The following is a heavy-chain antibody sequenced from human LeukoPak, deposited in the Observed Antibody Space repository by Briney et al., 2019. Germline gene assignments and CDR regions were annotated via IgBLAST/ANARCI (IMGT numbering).Heavy chain of an antibody. Sequence: SETLSLTCTVSGGSISSYYWSWIRQPPGKGLEWIGYIYYSGSTNYNPSLKSRVAISVDTSKNQFSLKLSSVTAADTAVYYCARAWFLECLLFDYWGQGTLVTVSS. CDR2: IYYSGST. CDR1: GGSISSYY. D-gene: IGHD3-3*01. V-gene: IGHV4-59*01. J-gene: IGHJ4*02. CDR3: ARAWFLECLLFDY.